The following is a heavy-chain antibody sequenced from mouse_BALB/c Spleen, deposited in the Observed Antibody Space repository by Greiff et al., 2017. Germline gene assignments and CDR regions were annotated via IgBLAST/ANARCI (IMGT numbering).Heavy chain of an antibody. V-gene: IGHV5-9-3*01. CDR2: ISSGGSYT. D-gene: IGHD2-14*01. CDR1: GFTFSSYA. CDR3: ARRGYDEGYAMDY. Sequence: EVKLVESGGGLVKPGGSLKLSCAASGFTFSSYAMSWVRQTPEKRLEWVATISSGGSYTYYPDSVKGRFTISRDNAKNTLYLQMSSLRSEDTAMYYCARRGYDEGYAMDYWGQGTSVTVSS. J-gene: IGHJ4*01.